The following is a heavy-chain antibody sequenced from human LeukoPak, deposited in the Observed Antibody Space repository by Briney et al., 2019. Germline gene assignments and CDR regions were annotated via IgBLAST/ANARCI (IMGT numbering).Heavy chain of an antibody. D-gene: IGHD3-22*01. CDR1: GFTFSSYA. J-gene: IGHJ4*02. Sequence: GGSLRHSCEASGFTFSSYAMSWVRQDPGKGLEWVSAISGSGGSTYYADSVKGRFTISSDNSKNTLYLQMNSPRAEDTAVYYCAKEPIEGYSYFFDYWGQGTLVTVSS. V-gene: IGHV3-23*01. CDR2: ISGSGGST. CDR3: AKEPIEGYSYFFDY.